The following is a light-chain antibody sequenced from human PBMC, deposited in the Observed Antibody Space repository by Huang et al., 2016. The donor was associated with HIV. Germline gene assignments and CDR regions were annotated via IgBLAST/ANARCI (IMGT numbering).Light chain of an antibody. V-gene: IGKV1-39*01. Sequence: DIQMTQSPSSLSASVGDRVTITCRASQRISTYLNWYQQRPGKPPKLLIYAASSLQSWVPPRFSGSRSVTDFTLSISNLQSEDFATYYCQQSYTSPLTFGGGTKVEIK. CDR3: QQSYTSPLT. CDR1: QRISTY. CDR2: AAS. J-gene: IGKJ4*01.